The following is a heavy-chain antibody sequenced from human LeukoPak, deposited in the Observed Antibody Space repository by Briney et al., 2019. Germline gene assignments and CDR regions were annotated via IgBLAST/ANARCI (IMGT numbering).Heavy chain of an antibody. J-gene: IGHJ6*03. CDR3: ARGAPLIHGTYYYYYYMDV. D-gene: IGHD1-26*01. CDR1: GYTFTSYG. Sequence: GASVKVSCKASGYTFTSYGISWVRQAPGQGLEWMGWISAYNGNTNYAQKLQGRVTMTTDTSTSTAYMELSSLRSEDTAVYYCARGAPLIHGTYYYYYYMDVWGKGTTVTISS. V-gene: IGHV1-18*01. CDR2: ISAYNGNT.